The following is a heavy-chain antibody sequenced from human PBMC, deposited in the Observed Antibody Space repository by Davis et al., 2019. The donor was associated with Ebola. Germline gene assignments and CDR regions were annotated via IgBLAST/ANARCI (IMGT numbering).Heavy chain of an antibody. J-gene: IGHJ4*02. D-gene: IGHD2-2*01. Sequence: MPSETLSPTCTVSGGSISTTNWWYCVRLPPGKGLEWIGEIYHSGNTNYNPSLKSRVTISVDKSKNQFSLKLSSVTAADTAVYYCARVQCSSPSCYSYYFDYWGQGTLVTVSS. V-gene: IGHV4-4*02. CDR1: GGSISTTNW. CDR2: IYHSGNT. CDR3: ARVQCSSPSCYSYYFDY.